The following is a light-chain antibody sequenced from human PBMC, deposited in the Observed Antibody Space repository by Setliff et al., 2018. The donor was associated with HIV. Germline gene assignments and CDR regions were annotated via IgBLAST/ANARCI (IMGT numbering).Light chain of an antibody. CDR3: SSWTSTKYV. J-gene: IGLJ1*01. CDR2: DVR. Sequence: QSALTQPASVSGSPGQSITISCTGTSSDVGGYDYVSWYQQHPGKAPKLMIYDVRNRPSGVSNRFSGSKSGSTASLTISGLQAEDEADYYCSSWTSTKYVFGTGTKVTVL. CDR1: SSDVGGYDY. V-gene: IGLV2-14*03.